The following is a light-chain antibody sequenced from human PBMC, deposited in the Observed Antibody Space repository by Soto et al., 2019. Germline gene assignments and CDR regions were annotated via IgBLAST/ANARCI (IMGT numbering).Light chain of an antibody. CDR2: GAS. CDR1: QSVSRNY. V-gene: IGKV3-20*01. J-gene: IGKJ2*01. Sequence: EIVLTQSPGTLSLSPGERATLSCRASQSVSRNYLAWYQQRPGQATRLLIYGASARATGIPDRFSGSGSGTDFTLTISRLEPEDFAVYYCQQYGGSPRTFGQGTKLE. CDR3: QQYGGSPRT.